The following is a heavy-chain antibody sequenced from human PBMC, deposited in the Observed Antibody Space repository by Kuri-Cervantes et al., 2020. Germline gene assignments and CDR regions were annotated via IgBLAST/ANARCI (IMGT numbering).Heavy chain of an antibody. J-gene: IGHJ4*02. V-gene: IGHV3-21*01. CDR2: ISSSSSYI. D-gene: IGHD4-17*01. CDR1: GFTFSSYE. CDR3: ARDDMTTVTTEDY. Sequence: GESLKISCAASGFTFSSYEMNWIRQAPGKGLEWVSSISSSSSYIYYADSVKGRFTISRDNAKNSLYLQMNSLSAEDTAVYYCARDDMTTVTTEDYWGQGTLVTVSS.